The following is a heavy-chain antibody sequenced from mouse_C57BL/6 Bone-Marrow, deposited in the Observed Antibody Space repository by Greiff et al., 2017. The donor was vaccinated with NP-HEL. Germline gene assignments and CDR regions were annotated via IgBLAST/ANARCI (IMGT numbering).Heavy chain of an antibody. CDR3: ARDDSSGGYFDY. CDR1: GFTFSDFY. D-gene: IGHD3-2*02. CDR2: SRNKANDYTT. J-gene: IGHJ2*01. Sequence: EVNVLESGGGLVQSGRSLRLSCATSGFTFSDFYMEWVRQAPGKGLEWIAASRNKANDYTTEYSASVKGRFIVSRDTSQSILYLQMNALRAEDTAIYYCARDDSSGGYFDYWGQGTTLTVSS. V-gene: IGHV7-1*01.